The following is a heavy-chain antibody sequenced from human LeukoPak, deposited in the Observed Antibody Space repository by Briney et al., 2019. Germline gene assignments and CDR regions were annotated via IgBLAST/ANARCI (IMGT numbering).Heavy chain of an antibody. CDR3: ARDSGFGYSYGAIDY. CDR1: GFTFSSYS. J-gene: IGHJ4*02. Sequence: GGSLRLSCAASGFTFSSYSMNWVRQAPGKGLEWVSYISSSSSTIYYADSVKGRFTISRDNAKNSLYLQMNSLRAEDTAVYYCARDSGFGYSYGAIDYWGQGTLVTVSS. D-gene: IGHD5-18*01. CDR2: ISSSSSTI. V-gene: IGHV3-48*01.